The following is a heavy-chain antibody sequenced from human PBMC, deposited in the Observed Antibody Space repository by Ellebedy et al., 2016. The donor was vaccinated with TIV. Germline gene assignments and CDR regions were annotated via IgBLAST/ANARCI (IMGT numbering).Heavy chain of an antibody. CDR2: ISGSGYST. D-gene: IGHD3-22*01. J-gene: IGHJ4*02. Sequence: GESLKISCAASEFTFSSYAMNWVRQAPGKGLEWVSTISGSGYSTYYADSVTGRFTISRDNSKNTLYLQMSSLRAEDTAVYSCARHYDSSTYSARFDFWGQGTLVTVSS. CDR1: EFTFSSYA. V-gene: IGHV3-23*01. CDR3: ARHYDSSTYSARFDF.